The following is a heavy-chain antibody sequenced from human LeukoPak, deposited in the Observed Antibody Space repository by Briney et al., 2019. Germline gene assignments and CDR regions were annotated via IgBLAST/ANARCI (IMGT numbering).Heavy chain of an antibody. J-gene: IGHJ4*02. CDR3: AKDRAQQLVLDF. D-gene: IGHD6-13*01. V-gene: IGHV3-21*04. Sequence: GGSLRLSCAASGFTFSTYSMNWVRQAPGKGLEWVSSIATSSDYIYYAGSLKGRFTISRDNSKNTLFLQMNSLRAEDTAVYYCAKDRAQQLVLDFWGQGTLVTVSS. CDR1: GFTFSTYS. CDR2: IATSSDYI.